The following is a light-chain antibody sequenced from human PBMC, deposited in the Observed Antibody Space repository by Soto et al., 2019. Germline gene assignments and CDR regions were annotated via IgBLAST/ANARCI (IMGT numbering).Light chain of an antibody. J-gene: IGLJ1*01. CDR1: SSNIESNT. CDR3: QSYDSSLSGYV. V-gene: IGLV1-44*01. CDR2: SNY. Sequence: QSVLTQPPSASGTPGQRVTVSCSGSSSNIESNTVTWYQQLPGTAPKLVIYSNYDRPSGVPDRFSGSTSGTSASLVITGLRAEDEADYYCQSYDSSLSGYVFGTGTKVTVL.